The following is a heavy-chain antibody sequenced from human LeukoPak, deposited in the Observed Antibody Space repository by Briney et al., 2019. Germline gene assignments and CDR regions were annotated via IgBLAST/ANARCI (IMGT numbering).Heavy chain of an antibody. CDR1: GGSISSYY. J-gene: IGHJ6*03. D-gene: IGHD2-15*01. CDR3: ARVRGSAEFHYMDV. V-gene: IGHV4-59*01. CDR2: IYYSGST. Sequence: SETLSLTCTVSGGSISSYYWSWIRQPPGKGLEWIGFIYYSGSTNYNPSLKSRVTISVDTSKNQFSLKLSSVTAADTAVYYCARVRGSAEFHYMDVWGKGTTVTVSS.